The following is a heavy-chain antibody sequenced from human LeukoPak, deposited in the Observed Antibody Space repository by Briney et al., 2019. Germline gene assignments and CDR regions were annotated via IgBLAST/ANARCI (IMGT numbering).Heavy chain of an antibody. CDR3: ARDDQHYYDSSGYLDY. J-gene: IGHJ4*02. V-gene: IGHV1-2*02. CDR2: INPNSGGT. D-gene: IGHD3-22*01. Sequence: ASVKVSCKASGYSFTDYFIHWVRQAPGQGLEWMGWINPNSGGTNYAQKFQGRVTMTRDTSISTAYMELSRLRSDDTAVYYCARDDQHYYDSSGYLDYWGQGTLVTVSS. CDR1: GYSFTDYF.